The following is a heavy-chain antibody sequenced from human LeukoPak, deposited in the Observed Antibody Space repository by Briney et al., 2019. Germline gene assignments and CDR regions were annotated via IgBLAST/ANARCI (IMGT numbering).Heavy chain of an antibody. V-gene: IGHV3-73*01. CDR1: GFTFSASA. CDR2: IRRKPDNYAT. Sequence: PGGCLRLSCAASGFTFSASAMHWVRQASGKGLEWVGRIRRKPDNYATAYAASVKGRFTISRDDSKNTAYLEMNNLKTEDTAVYYCTRRSYGSGSFNWYFDLWGRGTLVTVSS. CDR3: TRRSYGSGSFNWYFDL. D-gene: IGHD3-10*01. J-gene: IGHJ2*01.